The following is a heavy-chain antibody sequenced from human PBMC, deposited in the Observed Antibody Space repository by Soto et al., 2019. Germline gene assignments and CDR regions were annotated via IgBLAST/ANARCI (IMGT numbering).Heavy chain of an antibody. Sequence: EVQLLESGGGLVQPGGSLRLSCAASGFTFSSYAMSWVRQAPGKGLERVSAISGSGGSTYYADSVKGRFTISRDNSKNTLYLQMNSLRAEDTAVYYCAKDYSSSWYLGSGGYFDYWGQGTLVTVSS. V-gene: IGHV3-23*01. D-gene: IGHD6-13*01. CDR2: ISGSGGST. J-gene: IGHJ4*02. CDR1: GFTFSSYA. CDR3: AKDYSSSWYLGSGGYFDY.